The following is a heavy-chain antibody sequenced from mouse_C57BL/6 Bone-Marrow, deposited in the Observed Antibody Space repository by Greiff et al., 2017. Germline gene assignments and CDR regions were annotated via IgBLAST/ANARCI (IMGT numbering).Heavy chain of an antibody. CDR2: ISSGGDYI. CDR3: TREGDGPWYFDV. V-gene: IGHV5-9-1*02. Sequence: EVKLVESGAGLVKPGGSLKLSCAASGFTFSSYAMSWVRQTPEKRLEWVAYISSGGDYIYYADTVKGRFTISSDNARNTLYLQMSSLKSEDTAMYYCTREGDGPWYFDVWGTGTTVTVSS. J-gene: IGHJ1*03. CDR1: GFTFSSYA. D-gene: IGHD2-3*01.